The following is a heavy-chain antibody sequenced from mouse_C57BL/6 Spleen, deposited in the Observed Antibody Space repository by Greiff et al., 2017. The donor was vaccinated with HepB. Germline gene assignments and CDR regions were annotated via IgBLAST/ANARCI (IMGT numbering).Heavy chain of an antibody. V-gene: IGHV5-17*01. D-gene: IGHD2-2*01. CDR1: GFTFSDYG. Sequence: VQLKQSGGGLVKPGGSLKLSCAASGFTFSDYGMHWVRQAPEKGLEWVAYISSGSSTIYYADTVKGRFTISRDNAKNTLFLQMTSLRSEDTAMYYCARTGYYWYFDVWGTGTTVTVSS. CDR3: ARTGYYWYFDV. J-gene: IGHJ1*03. CDR2: ISSGSSTI.